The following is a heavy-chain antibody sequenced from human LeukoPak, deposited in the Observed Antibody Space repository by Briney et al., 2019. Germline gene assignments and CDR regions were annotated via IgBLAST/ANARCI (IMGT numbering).Heavy chain of an antibody. CDR2: ISSSGSTI. J-gene: IGHJ5*02. D-gene: IGHD6-13*01. Sequence: GGSLRLSCAASGFTFSDYYMSWIRQAPGKGLEWVSYISSSGSTIYYADSVKGRFTISRDNAKNSLYLQMNSLRAEDTAVYYCARIIAEGGTDWFDPWGQGTLVTVSS. V-gene: IGHV3-11*01. CDR3: ARIIAEGGTDWFDP. CDR1: GFTFSDYY.